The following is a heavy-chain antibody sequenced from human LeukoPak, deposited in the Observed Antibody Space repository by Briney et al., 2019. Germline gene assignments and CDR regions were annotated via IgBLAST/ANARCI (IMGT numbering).Heavy chain of an antibody. CDR3: AKDLGGYDSPYFDY. CDR1: GYTFISYD. Sequence: ASVKVSCKASGYTFISYDINWVRQATGQGLEWMGWMNPNSGNTGYAQNFQGRVTMTRNTSISTAYMELSSLRSEDTAVYYCAKDLGGYDSPYFDYWGQGTLVTVSS. D-gene: IGHD5-12*01. CDR2: MNPNSGNT. V-gene: IGHV1-8*01. J-gene: IGHJ4*02.